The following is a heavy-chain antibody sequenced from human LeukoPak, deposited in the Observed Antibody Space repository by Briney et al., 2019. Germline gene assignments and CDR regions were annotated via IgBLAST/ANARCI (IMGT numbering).Heavy chain of an antibody. Sequence: SETLSLTCAVYGGSFSGYYWSWIRQPPGKGLEWIGEINHSGSTNYNPSLKSRVTISVDTSKNQFSLKLSSVTAADTAVYYCARWSSGSYWGDLFDYWGQGTLVTVSS. CDR2: INHSGST. V-gene: IGHV4-34*01. D-gene: IGHD3-10*01. CDR1: GGSFSGYY. J-gene: IGHJ4*02. CDR3: ARWSSGSYWGDLFDY.